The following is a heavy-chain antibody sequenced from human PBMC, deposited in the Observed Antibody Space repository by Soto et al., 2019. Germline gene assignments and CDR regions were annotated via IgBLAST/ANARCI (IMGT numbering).Heavy chain of an antibody. D-gene: IGHD3-10*01. J-gene: IGHJ4*02. CDR2: ISAYNGNT. CDR1: GYTFTSYG. V-gene: IGHV1-18*01. CDR3: AKKGGSGSYPQYYFDY. Sequence: GASVKVSCKASGYTFTSYGISWVRQAPGQGLEWMGWISAYNGNTNCAQKLQGRVTMTTDTSTSTAYMELRSLRADDTAVYYCAKKGGSGSYPQYYFDYWGQGTLVTVSS.